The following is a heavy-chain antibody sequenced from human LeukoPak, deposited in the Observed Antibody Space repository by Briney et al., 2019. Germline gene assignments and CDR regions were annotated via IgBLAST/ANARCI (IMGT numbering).Heavy chain of an antibody. V-gene: IGHV3-23*01. J-gene: IGHJ6*02. Sequence: GGSLRLSCAASGFTFSSYPMNWVRQAPGKGLEWVSVISGSGGVTFYGDSVKGRFTISRDNSKNTLYLQMNSLRAEDTAVYYCAKVSTVEYYYYYGMDVWGQGTTVTVSS. CDR1: GFTFSSYP. CDR2: ISGSGGVT. D-gene: IGHD4-23*01. CDR3: AKVSTVEYYYYYGMDV.